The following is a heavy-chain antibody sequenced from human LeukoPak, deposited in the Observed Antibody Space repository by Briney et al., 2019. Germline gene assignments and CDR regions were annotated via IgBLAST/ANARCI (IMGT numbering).Heavy chain of an antibody. D-gene: IGHD3-10*01. V-gene: IGHV5-51*01. CDR2: IYPGDSDT. J-gene: IGHJ5*02. Sequence: GAPLKISCKGSGYSFTSYWIGCGRQMRGKGLEWMGIIYPGDSDTKDSPSFQGQVTIAVDKYICTAHLQWGSLKASDTAMCSCARHLPSGEVIDPWGQGTVVSVPS. CDR3: ARHLPSGEVIDP. CDR1: GYSFTSYW.